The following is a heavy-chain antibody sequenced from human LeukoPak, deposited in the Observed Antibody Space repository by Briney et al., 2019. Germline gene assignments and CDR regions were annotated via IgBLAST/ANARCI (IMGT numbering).Heavy chain of an antibody. CDR2: INPNSGVT. V-gene: IGHV1-2*02. CDR3: ARAVNGALGGAFDI. J-gene: IGHJ3*02. CDR1: GYTFIDYF. Sequence: ASLTVSCTASGYTFIDYFIHWMRQTPGQGLEWLGWINPNSGVTRYAQKFQGRVTLTRDTAAYMELSSLKYGDAAGYDGARAVNGALGGAFDIWGQGTAVTVSS. D-gene: IGHD1-26*01.